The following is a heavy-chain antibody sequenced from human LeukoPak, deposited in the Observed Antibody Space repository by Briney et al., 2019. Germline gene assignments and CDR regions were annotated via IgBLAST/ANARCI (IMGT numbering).Heavy chain of an antibody. CDR3: ARGGGVLRYFDWLPQDVSAFDI. J-gene: IGHJ3*02. CDR1: GYSISSGYY. Sequence: SETLSLTCTVSGYSISSGYYWGWIRQPPGKGLEWIGEINHSGSTNYNPSLKSRVTISVDTSKNQFSLKLSSVTAADTAVYYCARGGGVLRYFDWLPQDVSAFDIWGQGTMVTVSS. CDR2: INHSGST. D-gene: IGHD3-9*01. V-gene: IGHV4-38-2*02.